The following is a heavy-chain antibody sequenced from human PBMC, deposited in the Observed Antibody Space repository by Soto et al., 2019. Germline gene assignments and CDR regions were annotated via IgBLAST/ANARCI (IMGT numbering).Heavy chain of an antibody. CDR2: IYSSGST. D-gene: IGHD2-8*01. V-gene: IGHV4-59*08. CDR3: ARQRGYCTNGVCYYYFDY. CDR1: GGSINSYY. J-gene: IGHJ4*02. Sequence: SETLSLTCTVSGGSINSYYWSWIRQSPEKGLEWIGYIYSSGSTNYNPSLKSRVTISVDTSKNQFSLKLSSVTAADTAVYYCARQRGYCTNGVCYYYFDYWGQGTLVTVSS.